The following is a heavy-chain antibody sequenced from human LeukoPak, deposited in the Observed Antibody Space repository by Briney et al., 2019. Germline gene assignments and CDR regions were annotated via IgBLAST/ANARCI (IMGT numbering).Heavy chain of an antibody. J-gene: IGHJ2*01. Sequence: SETLSLTCALYGGSFRDYYWIWIRQPPGKGLEWIGEINHSGSTNYNPSLKSRVTISVDTSKNQFSLKLSSVSAADTAVYYCARRSSKRFNWYFDLWGRGTLVTVSS. V-gene: IGHV4-34*01. CDR1: GGSFRDYY. CDR3: ARRSSKRFNWYFDL. CDR2: INHSGST. D-gene: IGHD5-24*01.